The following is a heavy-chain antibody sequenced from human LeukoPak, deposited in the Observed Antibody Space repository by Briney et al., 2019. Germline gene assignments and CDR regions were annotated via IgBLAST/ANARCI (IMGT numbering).Heavy chain of an antibody. Sequence: SETLSLTCTVSGDSLRTTTYYWNWIRQPPGKGLEWIGGLYHSGTIYYNPSLKSRVTISADKSKNHFSLKLTSVTAADTAVYYCARLTYDSSGYYYFYFDYWGQGTLVTVSS. J-gene: IGHJ4*02. D-gene: IGHD3-22*01. CDR3: ARLTYDSSGYYYFYFDY. CDR2: LYHSGTI. V-gene: IGHV4-39*07. CDR1: GDSLRTTTYY.